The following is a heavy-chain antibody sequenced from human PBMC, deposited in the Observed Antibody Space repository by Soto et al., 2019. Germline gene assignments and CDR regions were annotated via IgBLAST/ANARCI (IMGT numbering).Heavy chain of an antibody. V-gene: IGHV1-18*01. Sequence: QVQLVQSGAEVKKPGASVKVSCKASGYTFTRSGISWVRQAPGQGLEWLGWINPDNGNTNYAQHLQGRVSLTTDTSTSTVYMDLRSLRSDDTAVYYCARDQGITTFGVYSMYYYGMDVWGQGTTVTVSS. CDR3: ARDQGITTFGVYSMYYYGMDV. J-gene: IGHJ6*02. D-gene: IGHD3-3*01. CDR1: GYTFTRSG. CDR2: INPDNGNT.